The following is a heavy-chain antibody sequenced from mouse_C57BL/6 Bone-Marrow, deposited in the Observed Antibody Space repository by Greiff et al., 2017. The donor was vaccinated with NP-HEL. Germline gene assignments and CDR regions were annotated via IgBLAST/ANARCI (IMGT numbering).Heavy chain of an antibody. Sequence: QVQLQQPGAELVRPGTSVKLSCKASGYTFTSYWMHWVKQRPGQGLEWIGVIDPSDSYTNYNQKFKGKATLTVDTSSSTAYMQLSSLTSEDSVVYYCARFGDYHEFYWYFDVWGTGTTVTVSS. CDR2: IDPSDSYT. CDR1: GYTFTSYW. CDR3: ARFGDYHEFYWYFDV. J-gene: IGHJ1*03. D-gene: IGHD2-4*01. V-gene: IGHV1-59*01.